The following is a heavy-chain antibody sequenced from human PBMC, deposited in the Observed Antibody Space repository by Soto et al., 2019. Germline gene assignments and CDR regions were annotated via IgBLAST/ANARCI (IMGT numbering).Heavy chain of an antibody. V-gene: IGHV3-30*18. CDR2: ISYDGSNK. D-gene: IGHD2-2*01. CDR3: SKDRSYQLLQLDY. CDR1: GFTFSSYG. J-gene: IGHJ4*02. Sequence: QVQLVESGGGVVQPGRSLRLSCAASGFTFSSYGMHWVRQAPGKGLEWVAVISYDGSNKYYADSVKGRFTISRDNSKNTLYLQMNSLRAEDTAVYYCSKDRSYQLLQLDYWGQGTLVTVSS.